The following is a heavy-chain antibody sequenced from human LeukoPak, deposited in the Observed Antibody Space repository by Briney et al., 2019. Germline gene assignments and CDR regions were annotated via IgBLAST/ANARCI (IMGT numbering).Heavy chain of an antibody. J-gene: IGHJ3*02. D-gene: IGHD3-22*01. CDR2: INQDGSEK. CDR3: ARAPGYYDSSGYANFAFDI. Sequence: GGSLRLSCAASGFTFSSYWMSWVRQAPGKGLEWVANINQDGSEKYYVDSVKGRFTISRDNAKNSLYLQMNSLRAEDTAVYYCARAPGYYDSSGYANFAFDIWGQGTMVTVSS. CDR1: GFTFSSYW. V-gene: IGHV3-7*01.